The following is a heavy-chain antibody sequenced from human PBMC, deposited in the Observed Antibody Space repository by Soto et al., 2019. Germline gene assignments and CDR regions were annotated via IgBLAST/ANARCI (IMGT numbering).Heavy chain of an antibody. CDR2: INPSDGGT. V-gene: IGHV1-46*01. J-gene: IGHJ4*02. CDR3: VRKIGYCSSTSCLEYYSDY. CDR1: GYTFTSHY. Sequence: GASVKVSCKASGYTFTSHYMHWVRQAPGQGLEWMGIINPSDGGTNYAQKFQGRVTMTRDTSTSTVYMELSSLRSEDTAVYYCVRKIGYCSSTSCLEYYSDYWGQGTLVTVSS. D-gene: IGHD2-2*01.